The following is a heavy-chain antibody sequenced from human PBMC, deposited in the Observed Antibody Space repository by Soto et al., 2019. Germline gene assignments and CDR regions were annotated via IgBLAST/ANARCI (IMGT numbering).Heavy chain of an antibody. V-gene: IGHV1-18*04. Sequence: ASVKVSCKASGYTFTSYGISWVRQAPGQGLEWMGWISAYNGNTNYAQKLQGRVTMATDTSTSTAYMELRSLRSDDTAVYYCARDKGYDFWSGYQVYYYYYGMHVWGQGTTVTVS. CDR2: ISAYNGNT. CDR1: GYTFTSYG. D-gene: IGHD3-3*01. CDR3: ARDKGYDFWSGYQVYYYYYGMHV. J-gene: IGHJ6*02.